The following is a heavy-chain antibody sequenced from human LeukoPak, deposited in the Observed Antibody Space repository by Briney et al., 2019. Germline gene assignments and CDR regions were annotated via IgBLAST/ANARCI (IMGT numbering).Heavy chain of an antibody. J-gene: IGHJ6*02. Sequence: DSVKGRFTISRDNSKNTLYLQMNSLRAEDTAVYYCARDRSIAARPEYYYYGMDVWGQGTTVTVSS. CDR3: ARDRSIAARPEYYYYGMDV. D-gene: IGHD6-6*01. V-gene: IGHV3-53*01.